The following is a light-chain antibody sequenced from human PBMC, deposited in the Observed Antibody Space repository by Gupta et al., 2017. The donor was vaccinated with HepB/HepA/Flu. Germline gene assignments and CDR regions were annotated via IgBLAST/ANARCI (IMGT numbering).Light chain of an antibody. V-gene: IGLV1-44*01. Sequence: QPVLPQSVSASGTPGQRVTITCSGGYSNIGNNTANWCQALPGTAPNVLIYTNNQQPSGVPDRFSGSKSGTSASLAIIGLQSQDEADYYCAAWDDRLNGFVFGTGTKVTVL. J-gene: IGLJ1*01. CDR3: AAWDDRLNGFV. CDR1: YSNIGNNT. CDR2: TNN.